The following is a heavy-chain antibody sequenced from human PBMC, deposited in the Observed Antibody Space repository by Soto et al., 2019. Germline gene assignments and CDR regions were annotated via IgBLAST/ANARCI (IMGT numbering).Heavy chain of an antibody. Sequence: SVKVSCKASGGTFSSYASSWVRQAPGQGLEWMGGIIPIFGTANYAQKFQGRVTITADESTSTAYMALSSLRSEDTAVYYCASGRSSSFIFDYWGQGTLVTVSS. CDR3: ASGRSSSFIFDY. D-gene: IGHD6-6*01. V-gene: IGHV1-69*13. J-gene: IGHJ4*02. CDR1: GGTFSSYA. CDR2: IIPIFGTA.